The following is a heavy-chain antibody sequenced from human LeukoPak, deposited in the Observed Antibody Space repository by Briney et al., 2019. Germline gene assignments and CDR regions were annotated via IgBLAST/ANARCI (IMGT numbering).Heavy chain of an antibody. D-gene: IGHD3-16*01. CDR3: AKAVSRRMITFGGDN. CDR1: GGSFSGYY. V-gene: IGHV4-34*01. Sequence: SETLSLTCAVYGGSFSGYYWSWIRQPPGKGLEWIGEINHSGSTNYNPSLKSRVTISVDTSKNQFSLKLSSVTAADTAVYYCAKAVSRRMITFGGDNWGQGTLVTVSS. J-gene: IGHJ4*02. CDR2: INHSGST.